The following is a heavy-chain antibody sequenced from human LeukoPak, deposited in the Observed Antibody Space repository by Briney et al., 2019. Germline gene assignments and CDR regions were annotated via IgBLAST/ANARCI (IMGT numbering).Heavy chain of an antibody. CDR3: ARTSMVSSYFDY. V-gene: IGHV4-59*01. CDR2: ICYSGST. Sequence: SETLSLTCTVSGGSISSYYWSWIRQPPGKGLEWIGYICYSGSTNYNPSLKSRVTISVDTSKNQFSLKLSSVTAADTAVYYCARTSMVSSYFDYWGQGTLVTVSS. D-gene: IGHD3-10*01. J-gene: IGHJ4*02. CDR1: GGSISSYY.